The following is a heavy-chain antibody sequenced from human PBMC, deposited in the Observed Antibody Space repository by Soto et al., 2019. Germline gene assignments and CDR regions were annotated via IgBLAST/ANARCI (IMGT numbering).Heavy chain of an antibody. D-gene: IGHD2-15*01. CDR1: GYTFTSYG. CDR3: VRDPPFGWSVPNDAFDI. J-gene: IGHJ3*02. Sequence: ASVKVSCKASGYTFTSYGISWVRQAPGQGLEWMGWISAYNGNTNYAQKLQGRVTMTTDTSTSTAYMELRSLRSDDTAVYYCVRDPPFGWSVPNDAFDIWGQGTMVTVSS. CDR2: ISAYNGNT. V-gene: IGHV1-18*01.